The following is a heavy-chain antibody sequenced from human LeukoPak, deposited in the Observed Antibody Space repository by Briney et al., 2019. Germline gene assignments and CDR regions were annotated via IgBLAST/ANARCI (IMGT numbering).Heavy chain of an antibody. CDR1: GFTLSNYD. J-gene: IGHJ6*02. Sequence: AGGSLRLSCAASGFTLSNYDMHWVRRPAGKGLEWVSTVGSAGDTYYTDSVKGRFTSSRDNAKNSFFLQMNSLRAGDTAVYYCARENVLAVAGKNYYYGMDVWGQGITVTVSS. CDR2: VGSAGDT. CDR3: ARENVLAVAGKNYYYGMDV. V-gene: IGHV3-13*01. D-gene: IGHD6-19*01.